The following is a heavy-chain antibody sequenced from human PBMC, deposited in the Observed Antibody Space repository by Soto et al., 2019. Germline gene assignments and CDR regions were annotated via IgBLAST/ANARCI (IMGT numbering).Heavy chain of an antibody. V-gene: IGHV4-34*01. J-gene: IGHJ4*02. D-gene: IGHD3-10*01. CDR2: INHSGST. CDR3: ARPYGSAN. Sequence: QVQLQQWGAGLLKPSETLSLTCAVYGGSFSGYYWSWIRQPPGKGLEWIGEINHSGSTNYNPSLESRVTISVDTSQNQFSLKLSSVTAADTAVYYCARPYGSANWGQGTLVTVSS. CDR1: GGSFSGYY.